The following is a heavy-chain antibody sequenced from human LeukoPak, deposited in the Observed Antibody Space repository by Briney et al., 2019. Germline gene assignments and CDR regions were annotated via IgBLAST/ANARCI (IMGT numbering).Heavy chain of an antibody. D-gene: IGHD7-27*01. CDR1: GGSISSGGFY. V-gene: IGHV4-31*03. Sequence: SETLSLTCTVSGGSISSGGFYWSWIRQHPGKGLEWIGYIHYSGSTYYNPSLKSRVTISVDTSKTQFSLKLSSVTAADTAVYYCARDSPARLGISGSSGMDVWGQGTTVTVSS. CDR2: IHYSGST. J-gene: IGHJ6*02. CDR3: ARDSPARLGISGSSGMDV.